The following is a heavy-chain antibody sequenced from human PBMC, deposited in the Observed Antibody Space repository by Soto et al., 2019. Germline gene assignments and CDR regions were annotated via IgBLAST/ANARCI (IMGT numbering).Heavy chain of an antibody. J-gene: IGHJ4*02. CDR2: ISYDGSNK. CDR3: AGGGRDGGEDY. Sequence: QVQLVESGGGVVQPGRSLRLSCAASGFTFSSYAMHWVRQAPGKGLEWVAVISYDGSNKYYADSVKGRFTISRDNSKNTLYLKMNSLRAEDTAVYYGAGGGRDGGEDYWGQGTLVTVSS. CDR1: GFTFSSYA. D-gene: IGHD3-16*01. V-gene: IGHV3-30-3*01.